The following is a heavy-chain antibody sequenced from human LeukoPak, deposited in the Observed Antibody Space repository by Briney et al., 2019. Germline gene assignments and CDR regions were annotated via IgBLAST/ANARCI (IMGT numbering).Heavy chain of an antibody. J-gene: IGHJ4*02. D-gene: IGHD1-26*01. Sequence: PGVSLRLSCAASGFTFTNYDMSWVRQAPGKGLDWVSGISGRGGRTYYVDSVKGRFTISRDNSKNTLYLQMNSLRAEDTAVYYCAKGEHQPTLSFDYWGQGTLVTVSS. CDR2: ISGRGGRT. CDR1: GFTFTNYD. V-gene: IGHV3-23*01. CDR3: AKGEHQPTLSFDY.